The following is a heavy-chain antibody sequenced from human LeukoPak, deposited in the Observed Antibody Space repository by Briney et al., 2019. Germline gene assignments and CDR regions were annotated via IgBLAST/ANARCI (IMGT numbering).Heavy chain of an antibody. J-gene: IGHJ6*03. V-gene: IGHV3-30-3*01. CDR2: ISYDGIEK. Sequence: GGSLRLSCAASGFTFRNYALHWVRQAPGKGLEWVAVISYDGIEKYYADSVKGRFTISRDDSKNTLYLQMNSLRDEDTAVYYCARFAAGGSYYYYMDVWGKGTTVTVSS. CDR1: GFTFRNYA. CDR3: ARFAAGGSYYYYMDV. D-gene: IGHD6-25*01.